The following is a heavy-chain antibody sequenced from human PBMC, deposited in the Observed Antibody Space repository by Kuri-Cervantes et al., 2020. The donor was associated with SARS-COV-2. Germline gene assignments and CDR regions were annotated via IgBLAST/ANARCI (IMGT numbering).Heavy chain of an antibody. CDR3: TKPGRGWLLRYYFDS. V-gene: IGHV3-23*01. CDR1: GVTFSAYP. CDR2: ISDKGDTT. Sequence: GESLKISFASSGVTFSAYPMTWVRQSPGMGLEWVSSISDKGDTTYYTDSVKGRSTISRDNSKKILYLQMNSLRADDTALYYCTKPGRGWLLRYYFDSWGQGSQVTVYS. J-gene: IGHJ4*02. D-gene: IGHD3-16*01.